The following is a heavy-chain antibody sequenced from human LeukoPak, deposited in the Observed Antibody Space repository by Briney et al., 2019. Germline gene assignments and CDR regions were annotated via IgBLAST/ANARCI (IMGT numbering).Heavy chain of an antibody. CDR3: ARGIVVVPAASYYNGMDV. CDR2: IYPGDSDT. V-gene: IGHV5-51*01. CDR1: GYSFTSYW. Sequence: GESLQISCQGSGYSFTSYWIGWVRQMPGKGLEWMGIIYPGDSDTRYSPSFQGQVTISADKSISTAYLQWSSLKASDTAMYYCARGIVVVPAASYYNGMDVWGQGTTVTVSS. J-gene: IGHJ6*02. D-gene: IGHD2-2*01.